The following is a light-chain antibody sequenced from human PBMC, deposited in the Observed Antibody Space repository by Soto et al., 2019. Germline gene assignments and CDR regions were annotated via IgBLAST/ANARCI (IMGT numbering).Light chain of an antibody. J-gene: IGLJ1*01. CDR2: EVN. V-gene: IGLV2-8*01. CDR1: SSDVGGYNY. CDR3: SSYAGSSNV. Sequence: QSVLTQPPSASGSPGQSVAISCTGTSSDVGGYNYVSWNQQHPGKAPKLMIYEVNKRPSGVPYRCSDSKSGNTASLTVSGLQAEDEADYYCSSYAGSSNVFGPGTKLTVL.